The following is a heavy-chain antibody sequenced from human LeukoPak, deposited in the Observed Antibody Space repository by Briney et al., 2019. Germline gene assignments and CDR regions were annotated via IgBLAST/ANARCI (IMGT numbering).Heavy chain of an antibody. CDR1: GFTVSSNY. J-gene: IGHJ4*02. V-gene: IGHV3-53*01. CDR3: ARDLRSYGDY. Sequence: TGGSLRLSCAASGFTVSSNYMSWVRQAPGKGLEWVSIIYSGGSTFYADSVKGRFTISRDNAKNSLYLQMNSLRAEDTAVYYCARDLRSYGDYWGQGTLVTVSS. CDR2: IYSGGST. D-gene: IGHD1-26*01.